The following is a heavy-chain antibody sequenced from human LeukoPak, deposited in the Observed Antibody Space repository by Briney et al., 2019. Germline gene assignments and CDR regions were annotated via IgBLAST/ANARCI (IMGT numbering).Heavy chain of an antibody. D-gene: IGHD3-10*01. J-gene: IGHJ5*02. Sequence: GGSLRLSCAASGFTFSYYGFHWVRQAPGKGLEWVAFIRYDGIDKFYADSVKGRFTISKDTSRATLYLQMNSLRTDDTAVYYCAKDLMRDRWFGESWGQGTLVTVSS. CDR1: GFTFSYYG. V-gene: IGHV3-30*02. CDR3: AKDLMRDRWFGES. CDR2: IRYDGIDK.